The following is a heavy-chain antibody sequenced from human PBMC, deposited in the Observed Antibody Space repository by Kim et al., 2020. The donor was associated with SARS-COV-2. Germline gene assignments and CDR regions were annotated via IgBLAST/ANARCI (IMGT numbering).Heavy chain of an antibody. CDR3: AGGVGYCMDV. J-gene: IGHJ6*02. V-gene: IGHV4-31*02. Sequence: ITDYTPSLKIRVTISVDTSKTQFSLKLSSVTAADTAVYYCAGGVGYCMDVWGQGTTVTVSS. CDR2: IT.